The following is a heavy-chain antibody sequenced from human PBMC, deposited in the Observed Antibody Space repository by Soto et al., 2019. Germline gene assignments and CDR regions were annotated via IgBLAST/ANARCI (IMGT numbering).Heavy chain of an antibody. CDR1: GFTFRDAW. J-gene: IGHJ4*02. V-gene: IGHV3-15*01. D-gene: IGHD3-3*01. CDR2: IKSVHDGGTQ. CDR3: ITEKVGAGEVIFDY. Sequence: GGSLRLSCAASGFTFRDAWMSWVRQTPGKGLEWVGRIKSVHDGGTQDYAAAVKGRFSISREDSENTVFLHMSSLKMEDTAVYYCITEKVGAGEVIFDYWGQGTLVTVSS.